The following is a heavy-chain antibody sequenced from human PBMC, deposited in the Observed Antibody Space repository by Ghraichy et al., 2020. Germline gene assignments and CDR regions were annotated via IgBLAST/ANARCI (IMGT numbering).Heavy chain of an antibody. Sequence: SETLSLTCTVSGGSISSSSYYWGWIRQPTGKGLEWIGSIYYSGSTYSNPSLKSRVTISVDTSKYQFSLKLSSVTAADTAVYYCARYCGGDCYPLDAFDIWGQGTMVTVSS. V-gene: IGHV4-39*01. D-gene: IGHD2-21*02. J-gene: IGHJ3*02. CDR3: ARYCGGDCYPLDAFDI. CDR2: IYYSGST. CDR1: GGSISSSSYY.